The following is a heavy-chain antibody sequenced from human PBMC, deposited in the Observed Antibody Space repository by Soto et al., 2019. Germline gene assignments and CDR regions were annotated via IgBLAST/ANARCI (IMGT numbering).Heavy chain of an antibody. CDR1: GYTFTSYG. CDR2: ISGYNGNT. CDR3: ARVGILVVPAAMFPGWFVP. J-gene: IGHJ5*02. D-gene: IGHD2-2*01. Sequence: QVQLVQSGAEVKKPGASVKVSCKASGYTFTSYGISWVRQAPGQGLEWMGWISGYNGNTNYAQKFQGRGTMTTDTTPSTADMELRSLRSDDTAVYCCARVGILVVPAAMFPGWFVPWGQGTLVTVSS. V-gene: IGHV1-18*01.